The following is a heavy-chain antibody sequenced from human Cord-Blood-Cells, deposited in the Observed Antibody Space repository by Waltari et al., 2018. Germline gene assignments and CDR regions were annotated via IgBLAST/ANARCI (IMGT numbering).Heavy chain of an antibody. CDR3: ATTHRYSSSSFDY. Sequence: ISWVRQAPGQGLEWMGGIIPIFGTANYAQKFQGRVTITADESTSTAYMELSSLRSEDTAVYYCATTHRYSSSSFDYWGQGTLVTVSS. J-gene: IGHJ4*02. V-gene: IGHV1-69*01. D-gene: IGHD6-6*01. CDR2: IIPIFGTA.